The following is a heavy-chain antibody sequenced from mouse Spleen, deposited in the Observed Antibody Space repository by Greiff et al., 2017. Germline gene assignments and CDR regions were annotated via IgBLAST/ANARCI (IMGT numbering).Heavy chain of an antibody. Sequence: EVKLVESGAELVRPGASVKLSCTASGLNIKDDYMHWVKQRPEQGLEWIGWIDPENGDTEYASKFQGKATITADTSSNTAYLQLSSLTSEDTAVYYCTTTVVANYFDYWGQGTTLTVSS. CDR2: IDPENGDT. D-gene: IGHD1-1*01. J-gene: IGHJ2*01. CDR1: GLNIKDDY. CDR3: TTTVVANYFDY. V-gene: IGHV14-4*01.